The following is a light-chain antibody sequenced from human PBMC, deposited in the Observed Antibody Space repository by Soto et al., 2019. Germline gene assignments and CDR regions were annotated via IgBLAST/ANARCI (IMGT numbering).Light chain of an antibody. V-gene: IGLV1-44*01. CDR2: NDN. CDR3: AAWDVSLNGHYA. Sequence: QSVLTQPPSVSGTPGQRVTISCSGSFSNIGSSSVNWYQQFPGTAPKLLMYNDNQWPSGVPDRFSGSRSGTLASLAISGLQSEDEADYFCAAWDVSLNGHYAFGTGTKVTVL. CDR1: FSNIGSSS. J-gene: IGLJ1*01.